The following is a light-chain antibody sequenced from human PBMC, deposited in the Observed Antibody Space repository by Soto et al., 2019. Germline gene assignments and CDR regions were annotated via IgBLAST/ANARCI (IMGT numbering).Light chain of an antibody. CDR1: TSDIGGYNY. CDR3: SSYGASSTL. J-gene: IGLJ2*01. CDR2: DVS. Sequence: QSALTQPASVSGSPGQSITISCTGSTSDIGGYNYVSWYQQHPGKAPKFLIYDVSYRPSGISDRFSGSKSGNTASLTISGLQPEDEADYYCSSYGASSTLFGGGTKLTVL. V-gene: IGLV2-14*03.